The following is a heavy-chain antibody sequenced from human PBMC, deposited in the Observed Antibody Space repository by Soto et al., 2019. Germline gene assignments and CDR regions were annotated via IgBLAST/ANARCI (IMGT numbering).Heavy chain of an antibody. CDR1: GGSISSYY. Sequence: ASETLSLTCTVSGGSISSYYWSWIRQPPGKGLEWIGYIYYSGSTNYNPSLKSRVTVSVDTSKNQFSLKLSSVTAADTAVYYCARDHDSSGWYFDYWGQGTLVTVSS. CDR2: IYYSGST. CDR3: ARDHDSSGWYFDY. V-gene: IGHV4-59*01. J-gene: IGHJ4*02. D-gene: IGHD6-19*01.